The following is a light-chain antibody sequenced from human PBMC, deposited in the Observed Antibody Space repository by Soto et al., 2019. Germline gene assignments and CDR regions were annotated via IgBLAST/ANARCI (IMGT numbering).Light chain of an antibody. Sequence: QSVLTQPPSVSGAPGQRVTISCTGSSSNIGAGYDVSWYQQLPGTAPKFLIYGNTDRPSGVPDRFSGYKSGTSASLAITGRQAEDEADYYCQSYDSSLSGYVFGTGTKLTVL. J-gene: IGLJ1*01. CDR3: QSYDSSLSGYV. CDR1: SSNIGAGYD. V-gene: IGLV1-40*01. CDR2: GNT.